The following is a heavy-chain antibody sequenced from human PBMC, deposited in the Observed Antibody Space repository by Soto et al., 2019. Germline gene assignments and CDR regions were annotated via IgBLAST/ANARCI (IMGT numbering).Heavy chain of an antibody. V-gene: IGHV1-18*01. Sequence: RASVKVSCKASGYTFTSYGISWVRQAPGQGLEWMGWISAYNGNTNYAQKLQGRVTMTTDTSTSTAYMELRSLRSDDTAVYYCAREVGNRWWRRSYYYYLHVWGKGTTVTVSS. CDR3: AREVGNRWWRRSYYYYLHV. CDR1: GYTFTSYG. CDR2: ISAYNGNT. D-gene: IGHD2-15*01. J-gene: IGHJ6*03.